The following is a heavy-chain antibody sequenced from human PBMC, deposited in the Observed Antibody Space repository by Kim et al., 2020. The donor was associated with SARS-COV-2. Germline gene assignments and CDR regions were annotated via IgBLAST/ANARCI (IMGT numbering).Heavy chain of an antibody. D-gene: IGHD6-19*01. CDR1: GFTFSSYS. Sequence: GGSLRLSCAASGFTFSSYSMNWVRQAPGKGLEWVSYISSSSSTIYYADSVKGRFTISRDNAKNSLYVQMNSLRDEDTAVYYCARELRVADNDYWGQGTLVTVSS. V-gene: IGHV3-48*02. CDR3: ARELRVADNDY. J-gene: IGHJ4*02. CDR2: ISSSSSTI.